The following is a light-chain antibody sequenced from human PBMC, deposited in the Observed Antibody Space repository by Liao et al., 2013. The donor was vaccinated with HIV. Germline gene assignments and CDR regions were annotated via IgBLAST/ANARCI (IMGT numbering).Light chain of an antibody. J-gene: IGLJ2*01. CDR1: KLGDKY. CDR2: QDF. V-gene: IGLV3-1*01. CDR3: QAWDSSVV. Sequence: SYELTQPPSVSVSPGQTASITCSGDKLGDKYACWYQQKPGQSPVLVIYQDFNRPSGIPERFSGSNSGNTATLTISGTQAMDEADYYCQAWDSSVVFGGGTKLTVL.